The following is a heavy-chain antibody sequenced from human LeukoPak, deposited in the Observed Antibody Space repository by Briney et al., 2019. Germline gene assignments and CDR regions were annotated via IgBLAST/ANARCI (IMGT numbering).Heavy chain of an antibody. CDR2: IKQDGSEK. CDR3: ARDPYSGNYGTYYYDYMDV. D-gene: IGHD1-26*01. Sequence: GGSLRLSCAASGFTFSSYWMSWVRQAPGKGLEWVANIKQDGSEKYYVDSVKGRFTISRDNAKNSLYLQMNSLRAEDTAVYYCARDPYSGNYGTYYYDYMDVWGKGTTVTISS. V-gene: IGHV3-7*01. CDR1: GFTFSSYW. J-gene: IGHJ6*03.